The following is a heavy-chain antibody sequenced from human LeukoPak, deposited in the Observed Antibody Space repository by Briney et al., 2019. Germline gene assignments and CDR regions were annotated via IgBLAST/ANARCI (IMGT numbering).Heavy chain of an antibody. V-gene: IGHV3-30*04. CDR1: GFTFSSYA. CDR2: ISYDGSNK. J-gene: IGHJ6*04. Sequence: PGRSLRLSCAASGFTFSSYAMHWVRHAPGKGLECGAVISYDGSNKYYADSVKGRFTISRDNSKNTLYLQMNSLSADDTAVYYCARGRRVLAVSRSERVCYYNGMDVWGKGTAVTVS. D-gene: IGHD6-19*01. CDR3: ARGRRVLAVSRSERVCYYNGMDV.